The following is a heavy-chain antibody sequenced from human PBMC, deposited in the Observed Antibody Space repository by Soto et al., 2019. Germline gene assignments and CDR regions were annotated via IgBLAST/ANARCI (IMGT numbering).Heavy chain of an antibody. J-gene: IGHJ6*02. CDR1: GFTFSSYA. Sequence: GGSLRLSCAASGFTFSSYAMHWVRQAPGKGLEWVAVISYDGSNKYYADSVKGRFTISRDNSKNTLYLQMNSLRAEDTAVYYCAKPIVAAGYYGMDVWGQGTTVTVSS. CDR3: AKPIVAAGYYGMDV. CDR2: ISYDGSNK. V-gene: IGHV3-30-3*02. D-gene: IGHD6-13*01.